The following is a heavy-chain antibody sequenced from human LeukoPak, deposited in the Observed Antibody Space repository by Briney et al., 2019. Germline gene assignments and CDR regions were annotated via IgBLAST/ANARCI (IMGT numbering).Heavy chain of an antibody. D-gene: IGHD2-2*01. CDR1: GGSISSGDYY. V-gene: IGHV4-30-4*01. J-gene: IGHJ6*02. CDR2: IYYSGST. CDR3: ARSLYQLPCMDV. Sequence: SETLSLTCTVSGGSISSGDYYWSWIRQPPGKGLEWIGYIYYSGSTYYNPSLKSRVTISVDTSKNQFSLKLSSVTAADTAVYYCARSLYQLPCMDVWGQGTTVTVSS.